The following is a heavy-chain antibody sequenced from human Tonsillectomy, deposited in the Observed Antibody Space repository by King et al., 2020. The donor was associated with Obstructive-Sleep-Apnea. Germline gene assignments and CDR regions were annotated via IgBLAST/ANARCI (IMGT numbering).Heavy chain of an antibody. J-gene: IGHJ4*02. CDR1: GGTFSSYA. Sequence: QLVQSGAEVKKPGSSVKVSCKASGGTFSSYAISWVRQAPGQGLEWMGRIIPILGIANYAQKFQGRVTITADKSTSTAYMELSSLRSEDTAVYYCARDDIVVVPAAMPTEINYWGQGTLVTVSS. CDR2: IIPILGIA. D-gene: IGHD2-2*01. CDR3: ARDDIVVVPAAMPTEINY. V-gene: IGHV1-69*04.